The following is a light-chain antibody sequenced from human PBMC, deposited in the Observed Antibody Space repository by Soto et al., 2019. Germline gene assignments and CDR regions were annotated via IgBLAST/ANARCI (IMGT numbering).Light chain of an antibody. J-gene: IGKJ4*01. Sequence: DVQLTQSPSFLSASVVDRVSITCRASQGIGSYLAWYQQKPGKAPNLLIYGASSLETGVPSRFSGSGSGTEFTLSISSLQPEDFATYYCQQSYSTPLTFGGGTKVDIK. V-gene: IGKV1-9*01. CDR1: QGIGSY. CDR3: QQSYSTPLT. CDR2: GAS.